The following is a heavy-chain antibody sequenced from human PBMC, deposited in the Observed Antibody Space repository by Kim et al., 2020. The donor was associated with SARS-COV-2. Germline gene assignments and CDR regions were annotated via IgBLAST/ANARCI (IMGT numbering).Heavy chain of an antibody. J-gene: IGHJ4*02. CDR2: INHSGST. Sequence: SETLSLTCAVYGGSFSGYYWSWIRQPPGKGLEWIGEINHSGSTNYNPSLKSRVTISVDTSKNQFSLKLSSVTAADTAVYYCAPLSGSGYYYDYWGQGTLV. V-gene: IGHV4-34*01. D-gene: IGHD3-22*01. CDR1: GGSFSGYY. CDR3: APLSGSGYYYDY.